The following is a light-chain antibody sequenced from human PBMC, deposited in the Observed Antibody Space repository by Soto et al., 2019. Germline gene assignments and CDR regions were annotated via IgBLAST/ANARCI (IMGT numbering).Light chain of an antibody. Sequence: QSVLTQPPSASGTPGQRVTISCSGSSSIIGSNYVYWYQQLPGTAPKLLIYRNNQRPSGVPDRFSGYKSGTSASLAISGLRSEDEADYYCAAWDDSLSGYVFGTGTKVTVL. V-gene: IGLV1-47*01. J-gene: IGLJ1*01. CDR3: AAWDDSLSGYV. CDR1: SSIIGSNY. CDR2: RNN.